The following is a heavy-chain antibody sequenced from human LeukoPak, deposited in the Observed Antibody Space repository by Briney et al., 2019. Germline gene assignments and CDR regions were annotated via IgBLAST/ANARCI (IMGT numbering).Heavy chain of an antibody. D-gene: IGHD3-10*01. V-gene: IGHV3-7*01. Sequence: GGPLRLSCAASGFTFSSYWMSWVRQAPGKGLEWVANIKQDGSEKYYVDSVKGRFTISRDNAKNSLYLQMNSLRAEDTAVYYCARHYYGSGSYYNPPLYFDYWGQGTLVTVSS. CDR1: GFTFSSYW. CDR2: IKQDGSEK. J-gene: IGHJ4*02. CDR3: ARHYYGSGSYYNPPLYFDY.